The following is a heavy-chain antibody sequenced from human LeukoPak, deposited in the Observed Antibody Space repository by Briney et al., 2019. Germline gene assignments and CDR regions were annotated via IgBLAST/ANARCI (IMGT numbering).Heavy chain of an antibody. D-gene: IGHD3-9*01. CDR2: IIPIFGTA. CDR3: ARSKALRLDDIYY. V-gene: IGHV1-69*13. CDR1: GGTFSSYS. Sequence: SVKVSCKASGGTFSSYSIRWVRQAPGQGLEWMGGIIPIFGTANYAQKFQGRVTITADESTSTAYMELSSLRSEDTAVYYCARSKALRLDDIYYWGQGTLVTVSS. J-gene: IGHJ4*02.